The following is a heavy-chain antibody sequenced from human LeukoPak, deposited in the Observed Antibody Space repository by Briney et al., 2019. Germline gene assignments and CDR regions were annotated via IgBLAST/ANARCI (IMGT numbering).Heavy chain of an antibody. V-gene: IGHV1-8*01. CDR2: MNPNSGNT. CDR1: GYTFTSYD. CDR3: ARGHVPVDTAMVDY. Sequence: GASVKVSCKASGYTFTSYDINWVRQATGQGLEWMGWMNPNSGNTGYAQKFQGRVTMTRDTSISTAYMELSSLRSEDTAVYYCARGHVPVDTAMVDYWGQGTLVTVSS. J-gene: IGHJ4*02. D-gene: IGHD5-18*01.